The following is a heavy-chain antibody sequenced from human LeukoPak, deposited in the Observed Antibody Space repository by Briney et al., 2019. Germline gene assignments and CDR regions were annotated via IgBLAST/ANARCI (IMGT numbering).Heavy chain of an antibody. CDR3: VTLIRGPIRA. V-gene: IGHV1-8*01. CDR2: MNPNSANT. Sequence: ASVKVSCKASGYTFTTYDINWVRQAPGQGLEWMGWMNPNSANTGYAQKFQGRVTMTRDTSLGTAYMELTSPISEDTAVYYCVTLIRGPIRAWGQGTLVTVSS. D-gene: IGHD3-10*01. CDR1: GYTFTTYD. J-gene: IGHJ5*02.